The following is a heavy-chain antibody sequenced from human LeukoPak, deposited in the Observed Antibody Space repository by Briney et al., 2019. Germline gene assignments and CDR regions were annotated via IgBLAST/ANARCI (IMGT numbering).Heavy chain of an antibody. Sequence: TTSETLSLTCTVSGGSISSSSYYWGWIRQPPGKGLEWIGSIYYSGSTYYNPSLKSRVTISVDTSKNQFSLKLSSVTAADTAVYYSARANVYYADYEKAYFDYWGQGTLVTVSS. V-gene: IGHV4-39*01. J-gene: IGHJ4*02. CDR1: GGSISSSSYY. CDR3: ARANVYYADYEKAYFDY. D-gene: IGHD4-17*01. CDR2: IYYSGST.